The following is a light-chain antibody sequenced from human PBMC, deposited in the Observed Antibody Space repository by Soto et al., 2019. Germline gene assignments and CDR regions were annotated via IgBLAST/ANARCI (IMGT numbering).Light chain of an antibody. J-gene: IGKJ3*01. V-gene: IGKV4-1*01. CDR1: QSVLHRSNGNNY. CDR3: QQDQSLPFT. CDR2: WSS. Sequence: DIVMTQSPDSLSVSLGERATIKCRSSQSVLHRSNGNNYIAWYQQKPGQPPKLLIYWSSTRDSGVPDRFIGSGSGTDFTLTVSSRQAEDVAVYYCQQDQSLPFTFGLGTKVHIE.